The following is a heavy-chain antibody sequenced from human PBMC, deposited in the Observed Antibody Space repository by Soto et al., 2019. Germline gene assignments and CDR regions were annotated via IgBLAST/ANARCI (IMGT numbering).Heavy chain of an antibody. CDR2: ILPIFGTA. CDR1: GYNFTSYG. CDR3: AIYPVGVSVPAAMLNTYYYGMDV. J-gene: IGHJ6*02. D-gene: IGHD2-2*01. Sequence: SLKVSCKGAGYNFTSYGISWVRQAPGQGLEWMGWILPIFGTANYAQMFQGRVTITADESTSTAYMELSSLRSEDTAVYYCAIYPVGVSVPAAMLNTYYYGMDVWGQGTTVTVSS. V-gene: IGHV1-69*13.